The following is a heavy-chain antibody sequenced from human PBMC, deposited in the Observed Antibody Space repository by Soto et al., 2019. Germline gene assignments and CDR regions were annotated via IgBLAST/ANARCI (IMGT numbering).Heavy chain of an antibody. V-gene: IGHV5-10-1*01. CDR1: GYSFTSSW. J-gene: IGHJ5*02. Sequence: LKISCKGSGYSFTSSWITWVRQMPGKGLEWMGMIDPSDSYTNYSPSFQGHVTISADKSISTAYLQWSSLEASDTAMYYCTRLDPNNCFDPWGQGTLVTVSS. CDR2: IDPSDSYT. CDR3: TRLDPNNCFDP. D-gene: IGHD1-1*01.